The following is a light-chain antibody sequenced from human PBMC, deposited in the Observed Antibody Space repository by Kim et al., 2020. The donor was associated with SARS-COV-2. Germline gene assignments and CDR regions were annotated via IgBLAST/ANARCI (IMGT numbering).Light chain of an antibody. V-gene: IGLV1-40*01. Sequence: RVVISCTGGTSNIGAGSDVHWYQQLPGTAPKLLICANSDRPSGVPDRFSGSKSDTSASLAITGLQVEDEADYYCQSYDSNLSGWVFGGGTKLTVL. CDR2: ANS. CDR1: TSNIGAGSD. J-gene: IGLJ2*01. CDR3: QSYDSNLSGWV.